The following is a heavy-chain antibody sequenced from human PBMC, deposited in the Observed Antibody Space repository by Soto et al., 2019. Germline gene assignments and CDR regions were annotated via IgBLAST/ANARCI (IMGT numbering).Heavy chain of an antibody. CDR1: GFTFSSYA. J-gene: IGHJ3*02. CDR3: ARSYCISTSCLTSDAFDI. Sequence: QVQLVESGGGVVQPGRSLRLSCAASGFTFSSYAMHWVRQAPGKGLEWVAVISYDGSNKYYADSVKGRFTISRDNSKNTLYLQMNSLRAEDTAVYYCARSYCISTSCLTSDAFDIWGQGTMVTVSS. CDR2: ISYDGSNK. D-gene: IGHD2-2*01. V-gene: IGHV3-30-3*01.